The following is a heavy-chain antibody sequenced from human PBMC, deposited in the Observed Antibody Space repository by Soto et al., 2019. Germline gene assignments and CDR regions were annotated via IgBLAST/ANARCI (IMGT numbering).Heavy chain of an antibody. CDR2: ISAHNGNT. D-gene: IGHD1-1*01. CDR1: GYIFTTYG. V-gene: IGHV1-18*01. J-gene: IGHJ4*02. CDR3: ARGRYGDY. Sequence: QVHLVQSGAEVKKPGASVKVSCKGSGYIFTTYGITWVRQAPGQGLEWMGWISAHNGNTNYAQKLQGRVTVTRDTSTGPAYMELRNLRSDDTAVYYCARGRYGDYWGQGALVTVSS.